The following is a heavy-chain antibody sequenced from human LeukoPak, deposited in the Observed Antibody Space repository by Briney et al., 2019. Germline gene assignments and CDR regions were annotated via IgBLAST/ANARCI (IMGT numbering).Heavy chain of an antibody. D-gene: IGHD1-26*01. V-gene: IGHV3-23*01. CDR2: ISGSGGST. J-gene: IGHJ4*02. Sequence: PGGSLRLSCAASGFTFSSYAMSWVRQAPGKGLEWVSAISGSGGSTYYADSVKGRFTISRDNAKNSLYLQMNSLRAEDTAVYYCARAGSYSPRPYDYWGQGTLVTVSS. CDR1: GFTFSSYA. CDR3: ARAGSYSPRPYDY.